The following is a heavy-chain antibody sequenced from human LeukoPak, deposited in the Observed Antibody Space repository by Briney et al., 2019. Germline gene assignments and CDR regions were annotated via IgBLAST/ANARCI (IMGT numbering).Heavy chain of an antibody. J-gene: IGHJ4*02. Sequence: GGSLRLSCAASGFTFSSYEMNWVRQASGKGLEWVGRIRSKANSYATAYAASVKGRFTISRDDSKNTAYLQMNSLKTEDTAVYYCTTSSSWYLWENGDYWGQGTLVTVSS. D-gene: IGHD6-13*01. CDR2: IRSKANSYAT. V-gene: IGHV3-73*01. CDR1: GFTFSSYE. CDR3: TTSSSWYLWENGDY.